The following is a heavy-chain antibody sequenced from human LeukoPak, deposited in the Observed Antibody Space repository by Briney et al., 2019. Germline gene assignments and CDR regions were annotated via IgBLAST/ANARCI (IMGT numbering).Heavy chain of an antibody. J-gene: IGHJ4*02. CDR3: ARDRYSGCSGGSCYPLDY. D-gene: IGHD2-15*01. CDR1: GESVSRNSVS. CDR2: TQYRATWNS. Sequence: SQTLSLTCAISGESVSRNSVSWNWVRHSPSRSLEWLGRTQYRATWNSHYAVSVKGRITINADTSKNQFSLQLDSVTPEDTAVYYCARDRYSGCSGGSCYPLDYWGQGTLVSVSS. V-gene: IGHV6-1*01.